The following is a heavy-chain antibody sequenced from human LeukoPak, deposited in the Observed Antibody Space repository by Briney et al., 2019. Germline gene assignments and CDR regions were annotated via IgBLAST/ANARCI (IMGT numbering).Heavy chain of an antibody. J-gene: IGHJ1*01. D-gene: IGHD6-19*01. CDR2: IHPASGGT. V-gene: IGHV1-2*02. CDR1: GYTFTGYY. CDR3: ARLAAVPG. Sequence: ASVKVSCNASGYTFTGYYLHWVRQAPGQGLEWMGWIHPASGGTNYAQKFQGRVTMTRDTSVSTAYMELSSLRSDDTAVYYCARLAAVPGWGQGTLVIVSS.